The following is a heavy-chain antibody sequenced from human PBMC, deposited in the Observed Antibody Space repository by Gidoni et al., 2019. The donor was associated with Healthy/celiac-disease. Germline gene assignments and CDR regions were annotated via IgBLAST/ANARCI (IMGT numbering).Heavy chain of an antibody. Sequence: QVQLVESGGGVVQPGRSLRLYCAASGFTFSSYGMHWVRQAPGKGLEWVAFIWYDGSNKYYADSVKGRFTISRDNSKNTLYLQMNSLRAEDTAVYYCAVNYYGSGSQGGWGQGTLVTVSS. CDR3: AVNYYGSGSQGG. J-gene: IGHJ4*02. CDR2: IWYDGSNK. D-gene: IGHD3-10*01. CDR1: GFTFSSYG. V-gene: IGHV3-33*01.